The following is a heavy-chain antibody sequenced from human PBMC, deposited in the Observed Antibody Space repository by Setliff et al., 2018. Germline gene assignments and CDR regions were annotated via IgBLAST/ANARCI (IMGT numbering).Heavy chain of an antibody. CDR2: IKRITDSGTT. Sequence: GGSLRLSCAASGFTFSNSDMNWVRQAPGKGLEWVGRIKRITDSGTTDHAAPVKGRFTVSRDDSISTLYLQMNSLKTEDTAVYYCTTSPISSGWHSNFDYNMDVWGQGTTVTVSS. V-gene: IGHV3-15*01. J-gene: IGHJ6*02. CDR3: TTSPISSGWHSNFDYNMDV. D-gene: IGHD6-19*01. CDR1: GFTFSNSD.